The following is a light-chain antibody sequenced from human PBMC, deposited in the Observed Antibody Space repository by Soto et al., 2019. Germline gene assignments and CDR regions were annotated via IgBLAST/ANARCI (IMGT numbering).Light chain of an antibody. CDR3: QQSYSSPPT. CDR2: AAS. Sequence: TKSPSSLSAAVGDRVTITCRASQSISNYLNWYQQKPGKAPKLLIYAASSLQSGVPSRFSGSRSGPDFTLTISSLQPEDFATYYCQQSYSSPPTFGHGAKV. CDR1: QSISNY. J-gene: IGKJ1*01. V-gene: IGKV1-39*01.